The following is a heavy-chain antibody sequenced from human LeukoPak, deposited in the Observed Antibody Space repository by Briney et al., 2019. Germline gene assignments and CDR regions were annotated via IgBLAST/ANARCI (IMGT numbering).Heavy chain of an antibody. CDR2: ISSSGSTI. V-gene: IGHV3-48*03. D-gene: IGHD5-24*01. CDR3: ARGMERWPQKMDDY. J-gene: IGHJ4*02. Sequence: PGGSLRLSCEASGFTFSSYEMNWVRQAPGKGLEWVSYISSSGSTIYYADSVKGRFTVSRDNAKNSLFLQMNSLRAEDTAVYYCARGMERWPQKMDDYWGQGTLVTVSS. CDR1: GFTFSSYE.